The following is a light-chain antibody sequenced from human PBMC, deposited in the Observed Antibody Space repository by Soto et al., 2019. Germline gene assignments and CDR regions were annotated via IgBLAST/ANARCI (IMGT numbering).Light chain of an antibody. V-gene: IGLV2-14*03. J-gene: IGLJ1*01. CDR2: DVS. CDR3: CSYTTSSTYV. Sequence: QSALTQPASVYGSPGQSIAISCTGTSSDVGNYNFVSWYQQHPGKAPKLMIYDVSNRPSGISNRFSGSKSGNTAFLTISGLQAEDEADYYCCSYTTSSTYVFGTGTKVTVL. CDR1: SSDVGNYNF.